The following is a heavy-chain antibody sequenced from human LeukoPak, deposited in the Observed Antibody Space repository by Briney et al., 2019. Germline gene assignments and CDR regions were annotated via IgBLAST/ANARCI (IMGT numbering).Heavy chain of an antibody. V-gene: IGHV4-39*07. CDR2: IYYSGST. D-gene: IGHD3/OR15-3a*01. CDR1: GDSISTSNSY. Sequence: SETLSLTCTVSGDSISTSNSYWGWIRQPPGKGLEWIGSIYYSGSTHYNPSLKSRDTISVDTSKNQFSLKLSSVTAADTAVYYCARQTGSGLFILPGGQGTLVTVSS. CDR3: ARQTGSGLFILP. J-gene: IGHJ4*02.